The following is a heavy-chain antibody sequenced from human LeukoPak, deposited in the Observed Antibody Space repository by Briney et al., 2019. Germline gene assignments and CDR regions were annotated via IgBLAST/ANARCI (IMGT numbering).Heavy chain of an antibody. J-gene: IGHJ4*02. D-gene: IGHD3-22*01. CDR3: ARVAMSDSSGYCDY. CDR1: GFTLSNSA. V-gene: IGHV3-33*08. Sequence: GGSLRLSCAASGFTLSNSAMSWVRQAPGKGLEWVAVIWYDGSNENYADSVRGRFTVSRDNSKNTLYLHMNSVRAEDTAVYYCARVAMSDSSGYCDYWGQGTLVTVSS. CDR2: IWYDGSNE.